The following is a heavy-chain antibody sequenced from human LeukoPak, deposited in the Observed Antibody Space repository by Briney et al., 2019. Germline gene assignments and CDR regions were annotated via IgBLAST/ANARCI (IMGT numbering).Heavy chain of an antibody. J-gene: IGHJ4*02. D-gene: IGHD3-16*02. CDR1: GGSISRSSYY. CDR2: IYYSGST. V-gene: IGHV4-39*07. CDR3: ARDENGYVWGSFRA. Sequence: SETLSLTCTVSGGSISRSSYYWGWIRQPPGKGLEWIGNIYYSGSTYYNPSLESRVPMSLDTSKNQFSLKLSSVTAADTAVYYCARDENGYVWGSFRAWGQGTLVTVSS.